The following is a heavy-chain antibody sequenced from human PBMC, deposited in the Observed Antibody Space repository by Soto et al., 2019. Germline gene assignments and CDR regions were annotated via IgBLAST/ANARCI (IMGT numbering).Heavy chain of an antibody. D-gene: IGHD5-18*01. CDR2: IIPMVGTA. V-gene: IGHV1-69*06. CDR3: TRGVTSNAQFDY. J-gene: IGHJ4*02. Sequence: QVRLVQSGTEVKKPGSSVKVSCQASGGAFTTSVLNWVRQTPRQGLEWMGGIIPMVGTANYARRFQGRVTITADKSTKTSYMELTSLTSDDTAVYYCTRGVTSNAQFDYWGQGTLMTVSS. CDR1: GGAFTTSV.